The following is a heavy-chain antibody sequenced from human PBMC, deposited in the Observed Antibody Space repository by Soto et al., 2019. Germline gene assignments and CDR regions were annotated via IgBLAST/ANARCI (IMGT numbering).Heavy chain of an antibody. CDR2: IYSGGSNK. CDR1: GFTVSNNY. CDR3: AKANSGYDFDLGPDP. D-gene: IGHD5-12*01. Sequence: GGSLRLSCAVSGFTVSNNYMSWVRQAPGKGLEGVSVIYSGGSNKYYADSVKGRFTISRDNSKNTLYLQMNSLRAEDTAVYYCAKANSGYDFDLGPDPWGQGTLVTVSS. V-gene: IGHV3-53*05. J-gene: IGHJ5*02.